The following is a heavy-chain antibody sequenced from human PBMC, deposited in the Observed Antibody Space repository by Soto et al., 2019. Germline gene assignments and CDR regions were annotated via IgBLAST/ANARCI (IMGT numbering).Heavy chain of an antibody. V-gene: IGHV1-69*06. CDR3: ARGRIAASYYYYYGMDV. CDR1: GGTFSSYA. Sequence: GASVKVSCKASGGTFSSYAISWVRQAPGQGLEWMGGIIPIFGTANYAQKFQGRVTITADKSTSTAYMELSSLRSEDTAVYYCARGRIAASYYYYYGMDVWGQGTTVTVSS. J-gene: IGHJ6*02. D-gene: IGHD6-13*01. CDR2: IIPIFGTA.